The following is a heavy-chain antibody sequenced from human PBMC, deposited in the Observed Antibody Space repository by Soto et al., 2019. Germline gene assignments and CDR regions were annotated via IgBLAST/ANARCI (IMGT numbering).Heavy chain of an antibody. CDR1: GFTFSNYE. Sequence: EAQLVESGGGLVQPGGSLRLSCAASGFTFSNYEMHWVRQAPGKGLEYVSGISNNGAHTDYAKSVKGRFTISRHNPENTLYLQMGSLRAEDMALYYCARRGYGSRWPNVYMDVWGKGTTVTVSS. CDR2: ISNNGAHT. J-gene: IGHJ6*03. V-gene: IGHV3-64*01. CDR3: ARRGYGSRWPNVYMDV. D-gene: IGHD6-13*01.